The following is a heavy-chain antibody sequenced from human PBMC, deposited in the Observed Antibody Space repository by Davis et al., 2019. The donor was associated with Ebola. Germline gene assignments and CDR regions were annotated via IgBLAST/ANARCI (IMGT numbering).Heavy chain of an antibody. Sequence: GGSLRLSCAASGFTFSDYYMSWIRQAPGKGLEWVANIKQDGSEKYYVDSVKGRFTISRDNAKNSLYLQMNGLRAEDTAVYYCARCRYDFWSGYPYYFDYWGQGTLVTVSS. CDR1: GFTFSDYY. D-gene: IGHD3-3*01. CDR2: IKQDGSEK. CDR3: ARCRYDFWSGYPYYFDY. J-gene: IGHJ4*02. V-gene: IGHV3-7*01.